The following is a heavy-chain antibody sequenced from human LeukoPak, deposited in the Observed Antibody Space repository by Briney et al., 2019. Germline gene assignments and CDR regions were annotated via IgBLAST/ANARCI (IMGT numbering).Heavy chain of an antibody. J-gene: IGHJ4*02. CDR3: ARVEYSSSTYYFDY. Sequence: SETLSLTCTVSGGSISSSSYHWGWIRQPPGKGLEWIGSIYYSGSTYYNPSLKSRVTISVDTSKNQFSLKLSSVTAADTAVYYCARVEYSSSTYYFDYWGQGTLVTVSS. D-gene: IGHD6-6*01. CDR2: IYYSGST. CDR1: GGSISSSSYH. V-gene: IGHV4-39*07.